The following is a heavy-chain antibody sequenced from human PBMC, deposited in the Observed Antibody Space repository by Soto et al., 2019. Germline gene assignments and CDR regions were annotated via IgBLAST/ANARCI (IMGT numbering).Heavy chain of an antibody. CDR3: AKDRKETTGLDV. Sequence: GGSLRLSCAASGFTFSSYGMHWVRQAPGKGLEWVAVISYDGSNKYYADSVKGRFTISRDNSKNTLYLQMNSLRAEDTAVYYCAKDRKETTGLDVWGQGTTVTVSS. D-gene: IGHD1-7*01. CDR2: ISYDGSNK. J-gene: IGHJ6*02. V-gene: IGHV3-30*18. CDR1: GFTFSSYG.